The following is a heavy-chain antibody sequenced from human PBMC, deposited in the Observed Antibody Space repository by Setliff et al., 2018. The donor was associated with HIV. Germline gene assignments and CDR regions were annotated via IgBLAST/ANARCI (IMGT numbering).Heavy chain of an antibody. CDR1: GGSIRTGNYY. J-gene: IGHJ5*02. Sequence: SETLSLTCTVSGGSIRTGNYYWNWIRQPAGKGLEWIGHIHTTGSITYNPSLRSRLTISIDTSKNQFSLKLNSVTATDTAVYYCARRTFGSGRIDPWGQGTLVTVSS. CDR3: ARRTFGSGRIDP. CDR2: IHTTGSI. D-gene: IGHD3-16*01. V-gene: IGHV4-61*09.